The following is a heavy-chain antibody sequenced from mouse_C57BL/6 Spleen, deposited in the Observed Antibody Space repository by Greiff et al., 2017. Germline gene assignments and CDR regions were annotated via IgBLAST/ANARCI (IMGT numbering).Heavy chain of an antibody. J-gene: IGHJ3*01. CDR3: ARGATARGAWFAY. V-gene: IGHV3-6*01. D-gene: IGHD1-2*01. CDR2: ISYDGSN. CDR1: GYSITSGYY. Sequence: EVQLQESGPGLVKPSQSLSLTCSVTGYSITSGYYWNWIRQFPGNKLEWMGYISYDGSNNYNPSLKNRISITRDTSKNQFFLKLNSVTTEDTATYYCARGATARGAWFAYWGQGTLVTVSA.